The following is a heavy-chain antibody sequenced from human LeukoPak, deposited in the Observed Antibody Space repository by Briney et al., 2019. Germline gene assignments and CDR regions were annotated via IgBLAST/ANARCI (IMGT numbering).Heavy chain of an antibody. Sequence: PSETLSLTCTVSGGSIRGYYWSWVRQPPGKGLEWIAYIYYSGSTNYNPSLKSRVTISLDTSKNQLSLKLSSVTAADTAVYYCAVGATHYYMDVWGKGTTVTVSS. CDR1: GGSIRGYY. CDR2: IYYSGST. CDR3: AVGATHYYMDV. D-gene: IGHD3-16*01. J-gene: IGHJ6*03. V-gene: IGHV4-59*08.